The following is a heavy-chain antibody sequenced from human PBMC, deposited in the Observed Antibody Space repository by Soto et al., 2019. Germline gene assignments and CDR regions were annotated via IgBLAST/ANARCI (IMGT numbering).Heavy chain of an antibody. CDR1: GFAFGNYP. V-gene: IGHV3-23*01. Sequence: GGSLRLSCVASGFAFGNYPMAWVRQTPGKGLQWISTISGSGGMTDYEDSVRGRFTVSIDHSKDTVHLQMTSLRADDTAVYYCAKDKGVFNWATSYFDYWGQGALVTVSS. CDR2: ISGSGGMT. D-gene: IGHD1-1*01. J-gene: IGHJ4*02. CDR3: AKDKGVFNWATSYFDY.